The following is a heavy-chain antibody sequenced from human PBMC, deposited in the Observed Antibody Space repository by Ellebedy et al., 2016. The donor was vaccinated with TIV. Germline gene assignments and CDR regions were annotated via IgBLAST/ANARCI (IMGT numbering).Heavy chain of an antibody. CDR2: VYYSGST. CDR1: GGSISSYY. D-gene: IGHD5-12*01. CDR3: ASLGYSGYDSHFDY. V-gene: IGHV4-59*08. Sequence: MPSETLSLTCTVSGGSISSYYWSWIRQPPGKRLEWIGYVYYSGSTNYNPSLKSRVTISVDTSKNQFSLKLSSVTAADTAVYYCASLGYSGYDSHFDYWGQGTLVTVSS. J-gene: IGHJ4*02.